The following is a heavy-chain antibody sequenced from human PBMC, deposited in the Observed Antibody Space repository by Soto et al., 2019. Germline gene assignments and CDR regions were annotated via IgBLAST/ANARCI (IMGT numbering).Heavy chain of an antibody. CDR1: GHTLTELS. D-gene: IGHD6-13*01. CDR3: ARDTWAAAGPMERNFDY. J-gene: IGHJ4*02. Sequence: ASVKVSCKISGHTLTELSIHWVRQAPGQGLEWMGWISAYNGNTNYAQKLQGRVTMTTDTSTSTAYMELRSLRSDDTAVYYCARDTWAAAGPMERNFDYWGQGTLVTVSS. CDR2: ISAYNGNT. V-gene: IGHV1-18*01.